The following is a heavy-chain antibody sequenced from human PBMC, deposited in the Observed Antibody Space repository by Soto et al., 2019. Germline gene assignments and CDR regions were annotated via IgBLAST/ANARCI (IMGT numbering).Heavy chain of an antibody. V-gene: IGHV4-39*01. J-gene: IGHJ6*01. D-gene: IGHD3-3*01. CDR2: IDDSGST. CDR3: ARPMYYGFWNGMDV. Sequence: SETLSLTCTVSGGHISSSSYFWNWIRQPPGKGLEWIGSIDDSGSTYYNPSLKSRVSISVDTSRNKFSLKLTSVTAADTAEYFCARPMYYGFWNGMDVWGQGITVTVS. CDR1: GGHISSSSYF.